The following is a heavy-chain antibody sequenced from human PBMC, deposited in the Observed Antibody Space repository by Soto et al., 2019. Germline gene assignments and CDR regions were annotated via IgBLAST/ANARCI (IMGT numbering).Heavy chain of an antibody. Sequence: QVQLVQSGDEVKKPGASVKVSCKASGYTFSSFRISWVRQAPGQGLEWMGWISADSGSTNYAQRFQDRVTMSTDTSTTTAYMELTSLRSDDTAVYYCARPLDYYYYAMDVCGQGTTVTVSS. CDR2: ISADSGST. J-gene: IGHJ6*02. CDR1: GYTFSSFR. CDR3: ARPLDYYYYAMDV. V-gene: IGHV1-18*01.